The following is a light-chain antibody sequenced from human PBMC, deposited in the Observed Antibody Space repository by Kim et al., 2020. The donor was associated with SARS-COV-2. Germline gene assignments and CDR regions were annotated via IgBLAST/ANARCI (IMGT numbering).Light chain of an antibody. Sequence: YYACWFQEKPRPGPVVVIYGRNDRPSGIPDRFSGSNSGNTASLTITGAQAEDEANYYCNSRDSSGNHLVFGGGTQLTVL. V-gene: IGLV3-19*01. CDR3: NSRDSSGNHLV. J-gene: IGLJ3*02. CDR1: YY. CDR2: GRN.